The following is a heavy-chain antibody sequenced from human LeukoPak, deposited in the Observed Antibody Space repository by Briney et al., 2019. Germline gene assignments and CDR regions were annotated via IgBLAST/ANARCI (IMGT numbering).Heavy chain of an antibody. V-gene: IGHV3-30*04. CDR1: GFSFSDSV. Sequence: GGSLRLSCVASGFSFSDSVIHWVRQAPGKGLEWVAVISHDVKTTYYADSVTGRFTISRDNSRNTLYLQMNSLRGDDTAVYYCAKDVGKWESLHFFDYWGQGTLVTVSS. J-gene: IGHJ4*02. D-gene: IGHD1-26*01. CDR3: AKDVGKWESLHFFDY. CDR2: ISHDVKTT.